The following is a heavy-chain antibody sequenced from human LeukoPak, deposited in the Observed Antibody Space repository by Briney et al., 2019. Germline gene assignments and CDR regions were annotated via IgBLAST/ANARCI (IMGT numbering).Heavy chain of an antibody. J-gene: IGHJ4*02. CDR2: IYYSGST. CDR1: GGSISSSTYY. CDR3: ARQVGAATYPDY. V-gene: IGHV4-39*01. Sequence: SETLSLTCTVSGGSISSSTYYWGWIRQPPGKGLEWIGTIYYSGSTYYNPSLKSRVTISVDTSKNQFSLKLSSVTAADTAVYYCARQVGAATYPDYWGQGTLVTVSS. D-gene: IGHD1-26*01.